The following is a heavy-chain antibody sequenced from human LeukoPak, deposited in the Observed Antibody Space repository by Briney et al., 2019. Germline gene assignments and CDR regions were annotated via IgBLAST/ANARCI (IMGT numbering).Heavy chain of an antibody. Sequence: GGXLRLSCAASGFTFSRYWMSWVRQAPGKGLEGVANIKQDGSEKYYVDSVKGGFTISRDNAKNSLYLQMNSLRAEDTAVYYCARDLPNYYDSSGYYQTFDYWGQGTLVTVSS. J-gene: IGHJ4*02. CDR2: IKQDGSEK. V-gene: IGHV3-7*01. CDR3: ARDLPNYYDSSGYYQTFDY. CDR1: GFTFSRYW. D-gene: IGHD3-22*01.